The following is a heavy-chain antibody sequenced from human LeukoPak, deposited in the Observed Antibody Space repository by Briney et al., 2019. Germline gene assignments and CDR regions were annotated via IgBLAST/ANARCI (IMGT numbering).Heavy chain of an antibody. D-gene: IGHD2-15*01. CDR1: GFTFSSYW. CDR3: ARLGYPSGMDV. CDR2: IIQDGSEK. Sequence: GGSLRLSCVASGFTFSSYWMGWVRQAPGKGLEWVANIIQDGSEKYYVDSVKGRFTISRDNAKNSLYLQMNSLGVEDTAVYYCARLGYPSGMDVWGQGTTVTVSS. J-gene: IGHJ6*02. V-gene: IGHV3-7*05.